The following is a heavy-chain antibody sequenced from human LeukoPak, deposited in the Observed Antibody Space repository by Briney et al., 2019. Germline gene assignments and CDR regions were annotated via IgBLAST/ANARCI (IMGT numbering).Heavy chain of an antibody. V-gene: IGHV1-2*02. J-gene: IGHJ4*02. CDR2: INPNSGGT. D-gene: IGHD3-9*01. CDR3: ARAVLPYDILTAFDY. Sequence: GASVKVSCKASGYTFTGYYMHWVRQAPGQGLEWMGWINPNSGGTNYAQKFQGRVTMTRDTSVSTAYMELSRLRSDDMAVYYCARAVLPYDILTAFDYWGQGTLVTVSS. CDR1: GYTFTGYY.